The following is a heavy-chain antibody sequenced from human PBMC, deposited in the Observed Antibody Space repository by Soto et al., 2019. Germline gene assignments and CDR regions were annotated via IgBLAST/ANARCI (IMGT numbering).Heavy chain of an antibody. CDR2: ISSSAIYI. CDR3: VRDGLDYYDTERLYFDK. Sequence: GGSLRLSCAASGFNFITYSLNWVRQAPGEGLEWVASISSSAIYIDYADSVKGRFTISRDNANNSLYLQMNSLRAEDTATYYCVRDGLDYYDTERLYFDKWGQGTLVTVSS. J-gene: IGHJ4*02. V-gene: IGHV3-21*01. D-gene: IGHD3-22*01. CDR1: GFNFITYS.